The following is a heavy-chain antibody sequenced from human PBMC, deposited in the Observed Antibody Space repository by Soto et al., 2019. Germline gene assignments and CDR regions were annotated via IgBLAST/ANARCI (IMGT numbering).Heavy chain of an antibody. D-gene: IGHD1-1*01. CDR1: GGSFSGYF. CDR2: INHSGIT. CDR3: VRGPYNYNSRYFDY. Sequence: SETLSLTCTVSGGSFSGYFWTWIRQPPGKGLEWLAEINHSGITNYNPSVESRVSMSVDTSKNQFSLRLYSGTAAETAVYYCVRGPYNYNSRYFDYWGQGTLVTVSS. J-gene: IGHJ4*02. V-gene: IGHV4-34*01.